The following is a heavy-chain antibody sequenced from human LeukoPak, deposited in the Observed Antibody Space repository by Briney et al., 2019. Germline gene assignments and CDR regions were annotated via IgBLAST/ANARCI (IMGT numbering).Heavy chain of an antibody. CDR1: GYTFTTYW. CDR2: IYPGDSDT. CDR3: ARLAYCSNDVCYSNYYYSMDV. V-gene: IGHV5-51*01. D-gene: IGHD2-8*01. J-gene: IGHJ6*03. Sequence: PGESLKISCKGSGYTFTTYWIGWVRQVPGKGLEWMGIIYPGDSDTRYSPSFQGQVTISADKSISTAYLQWSSLKASDTAMYYCARLAYCSNDVCYSNYYYSMDVWGKGTTVTVSS.